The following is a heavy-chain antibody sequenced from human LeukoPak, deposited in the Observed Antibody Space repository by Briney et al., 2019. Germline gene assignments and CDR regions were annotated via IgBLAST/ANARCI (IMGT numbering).Heavy chain of an antibody. CDR2: INSDGSST. D-gene: IGHD3-10*01. CDR1: GFTFSSYW. V-gene: IGHV3-74*01. Sequence: GGSLRLSCAASGFTFSSYWMHWVRQAPGKGLVWVSCINSDGSSTSYADSVKGRFTISRDNAKNTLYLQMNSLRAEDTAVYYCARGGRGSGSYYLGFDYWGQGTLVTVSS. J-gene: IGHJ4*02. CDR3: ARGGRGSGSYYLGFDY.